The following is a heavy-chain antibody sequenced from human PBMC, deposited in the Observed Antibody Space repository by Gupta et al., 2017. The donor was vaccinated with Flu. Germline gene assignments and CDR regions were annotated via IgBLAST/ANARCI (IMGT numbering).Heavy chain of an antibody. CDR2: ISWNSGSI. V-gene: IGHV3-9*01. Sequence: EVQLVESGGGLVQPGRSLRLSCAASGFTFDDYAMHWVRQAPGKGLEWVSGISWNSGSIGYADSVKGRFTISRDNAKNSLYLQMNSLRAEDTALYYCAKDIRPYGHCSGGSCYADAFDIWGQGTMVTVSS. D-gene: IGHD2-15*01. CDR1: GFTFDDYA. J-gene: IGHJ3*02. CDR3: AKDIRPYGHCSGGSCYADAFDI.